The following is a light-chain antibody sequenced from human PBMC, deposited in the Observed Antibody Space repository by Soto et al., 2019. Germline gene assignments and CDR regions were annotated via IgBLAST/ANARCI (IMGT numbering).Light chain of an antibody. J-gene: IGKJ5*01. CDR1: RSLVASDGNAY. CDR2: KVS. V-gene: IGKV2-24*01. Sequence: EIVLTQTPFLSPVTLGQPASISCRSSRSLVASDGNAYLTWLHQRPGQPPRPLIYKVSQRLSGVPDRFSGSGAGTDFTLHISRVEAEDVGTYFCMQATQLRTFGQGTRLEIK. CDR3: MQATQLRT.